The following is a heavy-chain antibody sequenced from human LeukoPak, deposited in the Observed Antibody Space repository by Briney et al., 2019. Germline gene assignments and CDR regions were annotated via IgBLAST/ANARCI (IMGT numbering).Heavy chain of an antibody. J-gene: IGHJ6*02. D-gene: IGHD4-11*01. CDR1: XFXXSSHX. CDR2: ISSSSSYI. V-gene: IGHV3-21*01. Sequence: GXXXLXXAASXFXXSSHXXNXVRQAPGKGLEWVXSISSSSSYIYYADSVKGRFTISRDNAKDSLYLQMNSLRAEDTAVYYCARCRDYSLDLGYGMDVWGQGTTVTVSS. CDR3: ARCRDYSLDLGYGMDV.